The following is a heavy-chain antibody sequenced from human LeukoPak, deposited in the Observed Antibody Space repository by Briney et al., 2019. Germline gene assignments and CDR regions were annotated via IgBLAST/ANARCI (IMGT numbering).Heavy chain of an antibody. J-gene: IGHJ5*02. V-gene: IGHV4-34*01. D-gene: IGHD5-18*01. CDR2: INHSGST. CDR1: GGSISSYY. Sequence: SETLSLTCTVSGGSISSYYWSWIRQPPGKGLEWIGEINHSGSTNYNPSLKSRVTISVDTSKNQFSLKLSSVTAADTAVYYCAGSFVDTAMVTGPLYNWFDPWGQGTLVTVSS. CDR3: AGSFVDTAMVTGPLYNWFDP.